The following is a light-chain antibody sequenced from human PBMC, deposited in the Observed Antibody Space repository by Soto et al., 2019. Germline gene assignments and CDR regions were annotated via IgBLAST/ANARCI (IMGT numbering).Light chain of an antibody. CDR2: EVS. Sequence: QSALTQPPSASGSPGKSVTISCTGTSSDVGAYKYVSWYQQYPGKAPKLMIYEVSKRPSGVPDRFSGSKSGNAASLTVSGLQADDEADYYCTSYVGSDIWVFGGGSKLTVL. V-gene: IGLV2-8*01. CDR3: TSYVGSDIWV. J-gene: IGLJ3*02. CDR1: SSDVGAYKY.